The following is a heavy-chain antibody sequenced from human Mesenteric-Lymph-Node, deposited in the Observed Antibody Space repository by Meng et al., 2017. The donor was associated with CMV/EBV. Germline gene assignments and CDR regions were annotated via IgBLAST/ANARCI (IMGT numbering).Heavy chain of an antibody. D-gene: IGHD3-10*01. CDR2: IRSKPKNYAT. CDR1: GFDFSGAA. CDR3: SRRYYYAAGSYEDY. V-gene: IGHV3-73*01. J-gene: IGHJ4*02. Sequence: GGSLRLSCAASGFDFSGAAIHWVRQAPGKGLEWVGRIRSKPKNYATAYAESVQGRFTISRDDSRNTAYLQMNSLKTEDTAVYYCSRRYYYAAGSYEDYWGQGTLVTVSS.